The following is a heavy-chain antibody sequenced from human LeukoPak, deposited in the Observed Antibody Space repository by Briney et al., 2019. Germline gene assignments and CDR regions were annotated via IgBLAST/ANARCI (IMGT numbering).Heavy chain of an antibody. D-gene: IGHD6-6*01. CDR2: IYTSGST. J-gene: IGHJ4*02. CDR1: GDSISSYF. CDR3: ARETAELGRSFDY. Sequence: PSETLSLTCTVSGDSISSYFWSWIRQPAGKGLEWIGRIYTSGSTNYNPSLTSRVTMSVDTSKKHFSLKLTSVTAADTAVYYCARETAELGRSFDYWGQGALVTVSS. V-gene: IGHV4-4*07.